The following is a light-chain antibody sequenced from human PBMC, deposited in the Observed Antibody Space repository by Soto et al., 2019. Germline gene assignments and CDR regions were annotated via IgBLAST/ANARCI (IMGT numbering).Light chain of an antibody. V-gene: IGKV3-20*01. CDR3: QQDGSSGT. CDR1: QSVSNNY. CDR2: GAS. J-gene: IGKJ3*01. Sequence: EIVLTQSPGTLSLSPVERATLSCRASQSVSNNYLAWYQQKPGQAPRLLIYGASNRATGIPDRFSGSGSGTDFTLTISRLEPEDFALYYCQQDGSSGTFGPGTKVDIK.